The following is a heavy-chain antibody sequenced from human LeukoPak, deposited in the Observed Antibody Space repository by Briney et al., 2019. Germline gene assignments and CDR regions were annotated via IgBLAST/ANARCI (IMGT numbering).Heavy chain of an antibody. J-gene: IGHJ4*02. D-gene: IGHD3-22*01. CDR1: GFTFSSYA. Sequence: GGSLRLSCAASGFTFSSYAMSWVRQAPGKGLEWVSAISGSGGSTYYADSVKGRFTIPRDNSKNTLYLQMNSLRAEDTAVYYCAKAREYYYDSSGDYWGQGTLVTVSS. V-gene: IGHV3-23*01. CDR2: ISGSGGST. CDR3: AKAREYYYDSSGDY.